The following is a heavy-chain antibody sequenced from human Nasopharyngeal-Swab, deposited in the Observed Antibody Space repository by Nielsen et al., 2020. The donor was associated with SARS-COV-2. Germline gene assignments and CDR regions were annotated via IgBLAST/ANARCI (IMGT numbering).Heavy chain of an antibody. CDR1: GGSFSGYY. J-gene: IGHJ2*01. Sequence: GSLRLSCAVYGGSFSGYYWSWIRQPPGKGLEWIGEINHSGSTNYNPSLKGRVTISVDTSKNQFSLKLSSVTAADTAVYYCARGLGNWYFDLWGRGTLVTVSS. D-gene: IGHD7-27*01. CDR3: ARGLGNWYFDL. V-gene: IGHV4-34*01. CDR2: INHSGST.